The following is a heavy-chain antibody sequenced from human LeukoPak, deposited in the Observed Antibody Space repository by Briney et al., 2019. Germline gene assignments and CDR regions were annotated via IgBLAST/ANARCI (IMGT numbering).Heavy chain of an antibody. CDR2: INPNSGGT. CDR3: ARSIAARPMLGAFDI. CDR1: GYTFTGYY. J-gene: IGHJ3*02. Sequence: ASVKVSCKASGYTFTGYYMHWVRQAPGQGLEWLGWINPNSGGTNYAQKFQGRVTMTRDTSISTAYMELSRLRSDDTAVYYCARSIAARPMLGAFDIWGQVTMVTVSS. V-gene: IGHV1-2*02. D-gene: IGHD6-6*01.